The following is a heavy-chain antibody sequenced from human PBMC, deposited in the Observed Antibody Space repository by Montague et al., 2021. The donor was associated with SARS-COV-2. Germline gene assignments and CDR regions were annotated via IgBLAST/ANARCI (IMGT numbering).Heavy chain of an antibody. CDR2: IYYSGST. CDR3: ARTYYDILTGYYNRGAFDI. V-gene: IGHV4-59*08. Sequence: SETLSLTCTVSGGSINSYYWSWIRQPPGKGLEWIGYIYYSGSTNYNPSLKSRVTISVDTSKNQFSLKLSSVTAADTAVYYCARTYYDILTGYYNRGAFDIWGQGTMVTVSS. J-gene: IGHJ3*02. D-gene: IGHD3-9*01. CDR1: GGSINSYY.